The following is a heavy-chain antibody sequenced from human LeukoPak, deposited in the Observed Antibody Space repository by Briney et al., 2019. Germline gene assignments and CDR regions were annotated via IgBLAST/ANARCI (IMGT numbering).Heavy chain of an antibody. CDR1: GFTFSSYG. Sequence: PGGSLRLSCAASGFTFSSYGMHWVRQAPGKGLEGVADIWYDGSNKYYADSEKRRFTIPRDNSKNTLYLKMNSLGAEERAVYYCARTVGATMLAAFDIWGQGTMVTVSS. V-gene: IGHV3-33*01. CDR3: ARTVGATMLAAFDI. J-gene: IGHJ3*02. CDR2: IWYDGSNK. D-gene: IGHD1-26*01.